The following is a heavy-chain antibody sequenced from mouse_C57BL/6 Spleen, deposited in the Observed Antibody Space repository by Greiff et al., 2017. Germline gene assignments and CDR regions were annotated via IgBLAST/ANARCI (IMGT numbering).Heavy chain of an antibody. J-gene: IGHJ1*03. D-gene: IGHD1-1*01. CDR1: EYEFPSHD. CDR3: ARHHYYGSSFHWYFDV. CDR2: INSDGGST. V-gene: IGHV5-2*03. Sequence: EVMLVESGGGLVQPGESLKLSCESNEYEFPSHDMSWVRKTPEKRLELVAAINSDGGSTYYPDTMERRFIISRDNTKKTLYLQMSRLRSEDTALYYCARHHYYGSSFHWYFDVWGTGTTVTVSS.